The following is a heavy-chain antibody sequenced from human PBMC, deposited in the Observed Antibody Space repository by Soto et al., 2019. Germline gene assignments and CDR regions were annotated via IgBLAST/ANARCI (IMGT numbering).Heavy chain of an antibody. CDR3: ARSGSYYPARNWFGP. D-gene: IGHD3-10*01. Sequence: QIELVQSGAEMKNPGASVKVSCKASGYTFTSYGISWVRQAPGQGLEWMGWISGFNDDTNLAQRFQGRITVTKDTSTSTAYTELRSLKSDDTAVYYCARSGSYYPARNWFGPWGQGTLVTVSS. J-gene: IGHJ5*02. CDR1: GYTFTSYG. V-gene: IGHV1-18*01. CDR2: ISGFNDDT.